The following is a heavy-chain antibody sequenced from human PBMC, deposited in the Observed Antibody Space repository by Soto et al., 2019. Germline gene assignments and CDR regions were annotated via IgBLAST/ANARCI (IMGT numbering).Heavy chain of an antibody. V-gene: IGHV3-15*01. D-gene: IGHD6-13*01. CDR2: IKSKIDGWTT. CDR1: GFTFNNAW. CDR3: TNPPENSVYYFYGVDV. Sequence: PGWSLRVSCGASGFTFNNAWMSWVRQFPGKGLEWLGRIKSKIDGWTTDYAEPVKGRFTISRDDSKNTLFLQMNSLRTDVTAVYYCTNPPENSVYYFYGVDVWGQGTTVTVSS. J-gene: IGHJ6*02.